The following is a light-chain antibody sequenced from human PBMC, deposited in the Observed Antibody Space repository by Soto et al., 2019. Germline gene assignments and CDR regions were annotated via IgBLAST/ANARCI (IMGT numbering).Light chain of an antibody. CDR1: SSDVGSYNL. J-gene: IGLJ1*01. CDR2: EVS. V-gene: IGLV2-23*02. Sequence: QSALTQPASVSGSPGQSITISCTGTSSDVGSYNLVSWYQQHPGKAPKLMIYEVSKRPSGVSNRFSGSKSGNTASLTIPGLQAEDEADYYCCSYAGSSTFLYVFGTGTKLTVL. CDR3: CSYAGSSTFLYV.